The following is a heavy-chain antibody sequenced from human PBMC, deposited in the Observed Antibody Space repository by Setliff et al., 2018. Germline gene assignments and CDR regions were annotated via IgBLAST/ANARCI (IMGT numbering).Heavy chain of an antibody. V-gene: IGHV4-61*02. CDR2: LHTSGST. CDR3: ARDNTIVGATDY. Sequence: TLSLTCAVSGGSISSGSYYWSWIRQPAGKGLEWVGRLHTSGSTNYNPSLKSRATISVDTSKNQFSLRLDSVTAADTATYYCARDNTIVGATDYWGQGTLVTVSS. D-gene: IGHD1-26*01. J-gene: IGHJ4*02. CDR1: GGSISSGSYY.